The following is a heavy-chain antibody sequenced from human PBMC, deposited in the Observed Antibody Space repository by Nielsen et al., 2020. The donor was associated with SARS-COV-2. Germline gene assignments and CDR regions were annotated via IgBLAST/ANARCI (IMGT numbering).Heavy chain of an antibody. V-gene: IGHV3-11*06. D-gene: IGHD3-3*01. CDR2: ISSSSSYT. J-gene: IGHJ4*02. CDR3: AREGRITIFGVVHYYFDY. Sequence: RQAPGKGLEWVSYISSSSSYTNYADSVKGRFTISRDNAKNSLYLQMNSLRDEDTAVYYCAREGRITIFGVVHYYFDYWGQGTLVTVSS.